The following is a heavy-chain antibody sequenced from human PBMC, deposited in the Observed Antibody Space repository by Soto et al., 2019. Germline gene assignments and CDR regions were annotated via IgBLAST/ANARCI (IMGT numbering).Heavy chain of an antibody. Sequence: QVQLVQSGAEVKKPGSSVKVSCKASGGTFSSYTISWVRQAPGQGLEWMGRIIPILGIANYAQKFQGRVTITAAKPTCTAYMELRRLRSEDTAVYYCTRDSATPFDYWGQGTLVTVSS. J-gene: IGHJ4*02. CDR1: GGTFSSYT. CDR2: IIPILGIA. V-gene: IGHV1-69*08. CDR3: TRDSATPFDY. D-gene: IGHD2-15*01.